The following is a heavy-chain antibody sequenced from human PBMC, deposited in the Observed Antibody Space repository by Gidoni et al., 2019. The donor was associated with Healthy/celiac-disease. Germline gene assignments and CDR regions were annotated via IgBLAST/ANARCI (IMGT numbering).Heavy chain of an antibody. D-gene: IGHD4-4*01. CDR1: GGSISSYY. CDR3: ASSTTVTIFGY. J-gene: IGHJ4*02. CDR2: IYYRGST. Sequence: QVQLQESGPGLVKPSETLSLTCTDAGGSISSYYWSWIRQPPGKGLEWIGYIYYRGSTNYNPSLKSRVTISVDTSKNQFSLKLSSVTAADTSVYYCASSTTVTIFGYWGQGTLVTVSS. V-gene: IGHV4-59*01.